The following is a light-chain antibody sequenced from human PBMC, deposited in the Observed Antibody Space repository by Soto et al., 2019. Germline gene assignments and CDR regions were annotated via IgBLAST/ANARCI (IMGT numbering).Light chain of an antibody. CDR2: DAS. V-gene: IGKV1-5*01. CDR3: QQYNSYPWT. J-gene: IGKJ1*01. CDR1: QSISSW. Sequence: DIQMTQSPSTLSASVGDRVTITCRASQSISSWLAWYQQKPGKAPKLLIYDASSLESGVPSRFSGSRSGTEFTLTISSLQPDDFATYYLQQYNSYPWTLGQGTKVEIK.